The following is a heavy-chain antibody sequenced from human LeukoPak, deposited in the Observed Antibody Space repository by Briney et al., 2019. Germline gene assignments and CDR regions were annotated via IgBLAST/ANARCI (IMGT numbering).Heavy chain of an antibody. CDR2: ISGSGGGT. CDR1: GFTFSSYA. J-gene: IGHJ4*02. D-gene: IGHD2-15*01. CDR3: AKEHGPYRYYYFDY. V-gene: IGHV3-23*01. Sequence: PGGSLRLSCAASGFTFSSYAMSWVRQAPGKGLEWVSAISGSGGGTYYADSVKGRFTISRDNSKNTLYLQMNGLRAEDTAVYYCAKEHGPYRYYYFDYWGQGTLVTVSS.